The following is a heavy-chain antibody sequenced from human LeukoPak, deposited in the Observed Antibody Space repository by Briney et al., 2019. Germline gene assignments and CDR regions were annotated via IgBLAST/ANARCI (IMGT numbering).Heavy chain of an antibody. CDR1: GYSFTAYY. V-gene: IGHV1-2*06. D-gene: IGHD3-10*01. CDR3: AREYYYGSGSHNDY. Sequence: ASVKVSCKASGYSFTAYYMHWVRQAPGQGLEWMGRINPNSGDTNYAQKFQGRVTMTRDTSISTAYMELSRLRSDDTAVYYCAREYYYGSGSHNDYWGQGTLVTVSS. CDR2: INPNSGDT. J-gene: IGHJ4*02.